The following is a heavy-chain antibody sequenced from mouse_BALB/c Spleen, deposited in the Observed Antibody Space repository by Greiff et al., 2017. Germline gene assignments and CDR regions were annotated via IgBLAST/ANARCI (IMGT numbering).Heavy chain of an antibody. J-gene: IGHJ1*01. Sequence: DVQLVESGGGLVKPGGSLKLSCAASGFTFSSYAMSWVRQTPEKRLEWVASISSGGSTYYPDSVKGRFTISRDNARNILYLQMSSLRSEDTAMYYCAREEGYNVWGAGTTVTVSS. CDR3: AREEGYNV. V-gene: IGHV5-6-5*01. D-gene: IGHD1-3*01. CDR1: GFTFSSYA. CDR2: ISSGGST.